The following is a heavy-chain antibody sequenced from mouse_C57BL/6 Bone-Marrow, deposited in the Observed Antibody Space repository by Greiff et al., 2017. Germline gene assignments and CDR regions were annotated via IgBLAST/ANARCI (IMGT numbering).Heavy chain of an antibody. CDR3: ARDAGYGSSYEAMDY. Sequence: EVKLMESGGGLVQSGRSLRLSCATSGFTFSDFYMEWVRQAPGKGLEWIAASRNKANDYTTEYSASVKGRFIVSRDTSQSILYLQMNALRAEDTAIYYCARDAGYGSSYEAMDYWGQGTSVTVSS. CDR1: GFTFSDFY. CDR2: SRNKANDYTT. D-gene: IGHD1-1*01. J-gene: IGHJ4*01. V-gene: IGHV7-1*01.